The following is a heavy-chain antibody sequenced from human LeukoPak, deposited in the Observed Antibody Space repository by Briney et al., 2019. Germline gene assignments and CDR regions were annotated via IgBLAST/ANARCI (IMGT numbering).Heavy chain of an antibody. Sequence: PGGSLRLSCAASVFTVSSNYRNWVRQAPGKGLEWASVIYSGGSTYYADSVKGRFTISRDNSKNTLYLQMNSLRAEDTAVYYCARDTSSPTWGQGAMVTVSS. CDR2: IYSGGST. J-gene: IGHJ3*01. CDR3: ARDTSSPT. CDR1: VFTVSSNY. D-gene: IGHD6-13*01. V-gene: IGHV3-53*01.